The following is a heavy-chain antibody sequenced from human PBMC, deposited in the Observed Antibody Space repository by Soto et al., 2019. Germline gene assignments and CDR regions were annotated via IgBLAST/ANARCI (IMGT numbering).Heavy chain of an antibody. V-gene: IGHV1-18*04. CDR2: ISAYNGNT. J-gene: IGHJ4*02. Sequence: ASVKVSCKASGYTFTSYGISWVRQAPGQGLEWMGWISAYNGNTNYAQKLQGRVTMTTDTSTSTAYMELRSLRSDDTAVYYCARGGPDYYDSSGCPTGYWGQGTLVTVSS. CDR3: ARGGPDYYDSSGCPTGY. D-gene: IGHD3-22*01. CDR1: GYTFTSYG.